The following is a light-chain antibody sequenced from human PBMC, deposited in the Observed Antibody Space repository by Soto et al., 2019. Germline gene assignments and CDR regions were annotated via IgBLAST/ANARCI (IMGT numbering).Light chain of an antibody. V-gene: IGLV2-14*01. Sequence: QSALTQPASVSGSPGQSITISCTGTSSDVGGYNYVSWYQQHPGKAPKLMIYEVSNRPSGVSNRFSGSKSGNTASLTISGLQAEAEADYYCRSYTSSSTLVFGGGTKLTVL. CDR2: EVS. CDR3: RSYTSSSTLV. CDR1: SSDVGGYNY. J-gene: IGLJ2*01.